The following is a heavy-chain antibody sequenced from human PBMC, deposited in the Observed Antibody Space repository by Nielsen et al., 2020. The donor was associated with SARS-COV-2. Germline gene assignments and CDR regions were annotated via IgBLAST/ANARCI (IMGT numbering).Heavy chain of an antibody. CDR1: GFTFDDYG. D-gene: IGHD3-10*01. CDR3: ARDSSGSYYLPDY. J-gene: IGHJ4*02. V-gene: IGHV3-20*01. CDR2: INWNGGST. Sequence: GESLKISCAASGFTFDDYGMSWVRQAPGKGLEWVSGINWNGGSTGYADSVKGRFTISRDNAKNSLYLQMNSLRAEDTALYHCARDSSGSYYLPDYWGQGTLVTVSS.